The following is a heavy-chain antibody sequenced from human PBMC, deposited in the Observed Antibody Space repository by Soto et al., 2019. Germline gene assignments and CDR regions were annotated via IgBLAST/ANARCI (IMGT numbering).Heavy chain of an antibody. Sequence: QLQVQESGPGLVKPSETLSLTCTVSGGSITSSGYYWAWIRQSPGKGLEWIGSIYYSGRTYYNPSLKSRVSLSVDTPMNQFSLKLSSVTAADTAVYYCASRHTYYYDSSSYSPMEFDSDHWGQGTLVTVSS. D-gene: IGHD3-22*01. CDR3: ASRHTYYYDSSSYSPMEFDSDH. V-gene: IGHV4-39*01. CDR2: IYYSGRT. J-gene: IGHJ4*02. CDR1: GGSITSSGYY.